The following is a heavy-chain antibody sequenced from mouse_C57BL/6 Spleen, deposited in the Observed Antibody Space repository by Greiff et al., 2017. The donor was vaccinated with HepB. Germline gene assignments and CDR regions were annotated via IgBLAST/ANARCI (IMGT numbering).Heavy chain of an antibody. Sequence: QVQLQQSGAELVMPGASVKLSCKASGYTFTSYWMHWVKQRPGQGLEWIGEIDPSDSYTNYNQKFKGKSTLTVDKSSSTAYMQLSSLTSEDSAVYYCARNYYGSSYALFAYWGQGTLVTVSA. J-gene: IGHJ3*01. D-gene: IGHD1-1*01. CDR2: IDPSDSYT. V-gene: IGHV1-69*01. CDR3: ARNYYGSSYALFAY. CDR1: GYTFTSYW.